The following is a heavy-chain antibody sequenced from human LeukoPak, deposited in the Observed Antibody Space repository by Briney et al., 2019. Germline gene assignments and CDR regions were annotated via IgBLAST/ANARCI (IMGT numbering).Heavy chain of an antibody. CDR1: GFTFSSYA. D-gene: IGHD3-22*01. CDR3: ARDLYYDSSGWDY. V-gene: IGHV3-30-3*01. CDR2: IPYDGSNK. J-gene: IGHJ4*02. Sequence: GGSLRLSCAASGFTFSSYAMHWVRQAPGKGLEWVAVIPYDGSNKYYADSVKGRFTISRDNSKNTLYLQMNSLRAEDTAVYYCARDLYYDSSGWDYWGQGTLVTVSS.